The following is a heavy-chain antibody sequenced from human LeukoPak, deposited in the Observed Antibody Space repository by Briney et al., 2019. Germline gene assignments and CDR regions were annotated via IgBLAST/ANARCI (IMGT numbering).Heavy chain of an antibody. CDR3: ARGRPGYGDYVV. V-gene: IGHV1-69*13. CDR1: EGTFSSYA. Sequence: SVEVSCKASEGTFSSYAISWVRQAPGQGLEWMGGIIPIFGTANYAQKFQGRVTITADESTSTAYMELSGLRSEDTAVYYCARGRPGYGDYVVWGQGTLVTVSS. CDR2: IIPIFGTA. J-gene: IGHJ4*02. D-gene: IGHD4-17*01.